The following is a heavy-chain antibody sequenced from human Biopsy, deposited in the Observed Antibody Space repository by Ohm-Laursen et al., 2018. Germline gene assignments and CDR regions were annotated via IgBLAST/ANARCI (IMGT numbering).Heavy chain of an antibody. CDR3: ARVPSTTRSRDY. Sequence: GASVKVSCKASGYTFTSYDINWARQATGQGLEWMGWMNPNSGNTGYAQKFQGRVTMTRNTSISTAYMELSSLRSEDTAVYYCARVPSTTRSRDYWGQGTLVTVSS. CDR2: MNPNSGNT. J-gene: IGHJ4*02. CDR1: GYTFTSYD. D-gene: IGHD2-2*01. V-gene: IGHV1-8*01.